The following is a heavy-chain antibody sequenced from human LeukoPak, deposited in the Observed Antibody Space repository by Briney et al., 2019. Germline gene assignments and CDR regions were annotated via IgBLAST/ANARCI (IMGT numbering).Heavy chain of an antibody. CDR2: IGYDGNNK. CDR1: GFTFSSYG. V-gene: IGHV3-30*02. Sequence: GGSLRLSCAASGFTFSSYGMHWVRQAPGKGLEWVAFIGYDGNNKYYPDSVKGRFTISRDNAKNSLYLQMNSLRAEDTAVYYCARDVATISNWFDPWGQGTLVTVSS. D-gene: IGHD5-24*01. J-gene: IGHJ5*02. CDR3: ARDVATISNWFDP.